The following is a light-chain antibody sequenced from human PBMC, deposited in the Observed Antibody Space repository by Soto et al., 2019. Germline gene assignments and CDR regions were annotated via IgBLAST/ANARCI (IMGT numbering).Light chain of an antibody. V-gene: IGLV2-23*01. CDR3: CSYGSDNTYL. Sequence: QSVLSQPASVSGSPGRSITISCTGTSSDVGTYGFVSWYQQTPGKAPKVLIYEASKRPSGVSSRFSGSESGNTASLTISGLEAEDEADYYCCSYGSDNTYLFGTGTKV. CDR1: SSDVGTYGF. CDR2: EAS. J-gene: IGLJ1*01.